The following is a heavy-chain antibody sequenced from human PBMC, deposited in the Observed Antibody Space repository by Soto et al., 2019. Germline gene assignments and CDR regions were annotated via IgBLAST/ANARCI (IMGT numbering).Heavy chain of an antibody. CDR2: IFSNDEK. D-gene: IGHD3-16*01. CDR3: PRQGRGVGGRAPDY. V-gene: IGHV2-26*01. Sequence: QVTLKESGPVLVKPTETLTLTCTVSGFSLSNARMGVSWIRQPPGKALEWLAHIFSNDEKSYSTSLKSRLTNSQDTSKSPVVLTMTNMGPVDTATYYGPRQGRGVGGRAPDYWGQGTPVTLPS. CDR1: GFSLSNARMG. J-gene: IGHJ4*02.